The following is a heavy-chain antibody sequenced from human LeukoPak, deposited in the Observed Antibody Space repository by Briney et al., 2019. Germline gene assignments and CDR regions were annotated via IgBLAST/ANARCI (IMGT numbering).Heavy chain of an antibody. Sequence: GGSLRLSCAASGFTFDGYAMHWVRQAPGKGLEWVSLISWDGGSTYYADSVKGRFTISRDNSKNSLYLQMNSLRAEDTALYYCAKDVEAAAGSEYDYWGQGTLVTVSS. J-gene: IGHJ4*02. CDR1: GFTFDGYA. CDR3: AKDVEAAAGSEYDY. D-gene: IGHD6-13*01. CDR2: ISWDGGST. V-gene: IGHV3-43D*04.